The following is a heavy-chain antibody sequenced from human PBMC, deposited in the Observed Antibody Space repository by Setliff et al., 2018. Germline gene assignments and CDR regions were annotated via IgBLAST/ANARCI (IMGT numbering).Heavy chain of an antibody. J-gene: IGHJ4*02. Sequence: GSVKVSCKASGYTFSHSGITWVRQAPGQGLEWMGWISVYTGNTNYAPKFQDRITMTTDTSTSTAYLEFKSLRSDDTAIYYCSRLVRFCTKISCQRLLGDDYWGQGALVTVSS. V-gene: IGHV1-18*01. D-gene: IGHD2-2*01. CDR1: GYTFSHSG. CDR2: ISVYTGNT. CDR3: SRLVRFCTKISCQRLLGDDY.